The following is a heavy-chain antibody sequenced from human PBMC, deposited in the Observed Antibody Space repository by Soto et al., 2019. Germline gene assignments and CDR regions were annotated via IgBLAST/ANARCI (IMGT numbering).Heavy chain of an antibody. J-gene: IGHJ6*02. V-gene: IGHV1-69*01. CDR1: GGTFSSYA. Sequence: QVQLVQSGAEVKKPASSVKVSCKASGGTFSSYAISWVRQAPGQGLEWMGGVIPIFGTTNYAQKFQGRVTITADESTSTAYMELSSLRSEDTAVYYCARASGIAAAGDYYYGMDVWGQGTTVTVSS. CDR2: VIPIFGTT. D-gene: IGHD6-13*01. CDR3: ARASGIAAAGDYYYGMDV.